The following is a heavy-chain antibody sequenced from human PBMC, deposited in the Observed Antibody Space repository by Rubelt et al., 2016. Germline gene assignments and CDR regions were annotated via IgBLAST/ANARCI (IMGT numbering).Heavy chain of an antibody. V-gene: IGHV4-34*01. CDR1: Y. CDR2: INHSGST. D-gene: IGHD4-23*01. CDR3: ARMGRWSQQYYYYGMDV. Sequence: YWSWIRQPPGKGLELIGAINHSGSTNYHPSLKSRVTISVHTSKNKFSLKLSSVTAADTAVYYCARMGRWSQQYYYYGMDVWGQGTTVTVS. J-gene: IGHJ6*02.